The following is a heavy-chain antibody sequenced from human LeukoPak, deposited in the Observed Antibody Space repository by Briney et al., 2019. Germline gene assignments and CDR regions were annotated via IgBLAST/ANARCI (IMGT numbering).Heavy chain of an antibody. J-gene: IGHJ4*02. CDR3: ARLHLYSSSWYYFDY. V-gene: IGHV5-51*01. CDR1: GYSFTSYW. Sequence: GESLKTSCKGSGYSFTSYWIGWVRQMPGKGLEWMGIIYPGDSDTRYSPSFQGQVTISADKSISTAYLQWSSLKASDTAMYYCARLHLYSSSWYYFDYWGQGTLVTVSS. CDR2: IYPGDSDT. D-gene: IGHD6-13*01.